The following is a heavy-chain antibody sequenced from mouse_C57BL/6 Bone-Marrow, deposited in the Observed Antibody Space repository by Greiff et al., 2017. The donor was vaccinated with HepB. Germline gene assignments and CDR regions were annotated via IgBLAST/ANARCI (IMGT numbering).Heavy chain of an antibody. D-gene: IGHD1-1*01. CDR1: GYTFTSYW. CDR3: ARKCIYYYGSSYVFGAMDY. V-gene: IGHV1-7*01. Sequence: ASGYTFTSYWMHWVKQRPGQGLEWIGYINPSSGYTKYNQKFKDKATLTADKSSSTAYMQLSSLTYEDSAVYYCARKCIYYYGSSYVFGAMDYWGQGTSVTVSS. J-gene: IGHJ4*01. CDR2: INPSSGYT.